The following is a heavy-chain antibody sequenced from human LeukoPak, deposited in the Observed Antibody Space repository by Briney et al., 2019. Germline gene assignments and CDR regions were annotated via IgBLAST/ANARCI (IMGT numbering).Heavy chain of an antibody. Sequence: RASVKVSCKVSGYTLTELSMHWVRQAPGKGLEWTGGFDLEDGETIYAQKFRGRVTMTEDTSTDTVYMELSSLRSEDTAVYYCATAPNYYGSGSYIGWFDPWGQGTLVTVSS. CDR3: ATAPNYYGSGSYIGWFDP. CDR1: GYTLTELS. D-gene: IGHD3-10*01. CDR2: FDLEDGET. J-gene: IGHJ5*02. V-gene: IGHV1-24*01.